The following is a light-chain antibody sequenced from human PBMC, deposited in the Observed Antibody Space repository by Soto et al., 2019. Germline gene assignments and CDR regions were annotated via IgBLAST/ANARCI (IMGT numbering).Light chain of an antibody. V-gene: IGKV3D-15*01. CDR3: QQYNNWPL. Sequence: EIVMTQSPATLSVSPGERATLSCRASQSVSSNLAWYQQKPGQAPRLLIYDASSRPTDIPARFSGSGSGTDFTLTISSLEPEDFAVYYCQQYNNWPLFGQGTRLEIK. CDR1: QSVSSN. CDR2: DAS. J-gene: IGKJ5*01.